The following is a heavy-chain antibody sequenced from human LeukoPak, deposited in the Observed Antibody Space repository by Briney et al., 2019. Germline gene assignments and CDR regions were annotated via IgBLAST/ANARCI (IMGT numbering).Heavy chain of an antibody. V-gene: IGHV3-74*01. D-gene: IGHD3-22*01. Sequence: GGSLRLSCAASGFTFSAYWMHWVRDAPGKARVWVSRINGDGSITSYAESVKGRFIISRDNAKNTVYLQMNSLSAEDTAVYYCARDLELTYYDSSGHDYWGQGTLVTVSS. CDR3: ARDLELTYYDSSGHDY. CDR1: GFTFSAYW. CDR2: INGDGSIT. J-gene: IGHJ4*02.